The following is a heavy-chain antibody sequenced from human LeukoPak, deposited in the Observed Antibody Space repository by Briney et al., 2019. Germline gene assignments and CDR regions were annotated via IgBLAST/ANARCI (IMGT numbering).Heavy chain of an antibody. V-gene: IGHV1-8*01. CDR2: MKPNSGNT. CDR1: GYTFSDYN. D-gene: IGHD4-23*01. J-gene: IGHJ4*02. CDR3: ATELRWKDH. Sequence: ASVKVSCKASGYTFSDYNIVWVRQAPGQGLEWMGYMKPNSGNTGYAQKFQGRVTMTRDTSISTAYMELSSLTSEDTAVYYCATELRWKDHWGQGTLVTVSS.